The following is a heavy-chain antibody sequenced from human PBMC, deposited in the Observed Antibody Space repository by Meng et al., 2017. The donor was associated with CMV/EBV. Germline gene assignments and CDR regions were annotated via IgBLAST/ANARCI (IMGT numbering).Heavy chain of an antibody. V-gene: IGHV4-39*07. CDR1: GGSISSSSCY. Sequence: QRLLQESGTGLVKPSETLSLTCTVSGGSISSSSCYWGWTRQPSGKGMEWIGSIYYRGSTYYNPSLKSRAPISVDTSKNQFSLKLSSVTDANTAVYYCASLAWDYWGQGTLVTVSS. CDR2: IYYRGST. D-gene: IGHD3-3*01. J-gene: IGHJ4*02. CDR3: ASLAWDY.